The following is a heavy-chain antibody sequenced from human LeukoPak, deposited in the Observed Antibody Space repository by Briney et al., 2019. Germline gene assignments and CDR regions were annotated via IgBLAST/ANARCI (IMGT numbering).Heavy chain of an antibody. CDR2: ISSSSSTI. CDR3: ARPGYYGSGSYYGGADYYYGMDV. D-gene: IGHD3-10*01. J-gene: IGHJ6*02. V-gene: IGHV3-48*01. CDR1: GFGFRSSS. Sequence: GGSLRLSCAASGFGFRSSSMNWVRQAPGKGLEWVSYISSSSSTIYYADSVKGRFTISRDNAKNSLYLQMNSLRAEDTAVYYCARPGYYGSGSYYGGADYYYGMDVWGQGTTVTVSS.